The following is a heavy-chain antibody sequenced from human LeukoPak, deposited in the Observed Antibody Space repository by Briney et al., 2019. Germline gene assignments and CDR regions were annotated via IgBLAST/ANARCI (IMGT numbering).Heavy chain of an antibody. CDR2: IRYDGSNT. D-gene: IGHD1-26*01. CDR3: AKDWSYQGSYYYMDV. CDR1: GFTFSIYW. J-gene: IGHJ6*03. V-gene: IGHV3-30*02. Sequence: RGSLRLSCAASGFTFSIYWMSWVRQAPGKGLEWVAFIRYDGSNTYYADSVKGRFTISRDNSKNTLYLQMNSLRGEDTAVYYCAKDWSYQGSYYYMDVWGKGTTVTISS.